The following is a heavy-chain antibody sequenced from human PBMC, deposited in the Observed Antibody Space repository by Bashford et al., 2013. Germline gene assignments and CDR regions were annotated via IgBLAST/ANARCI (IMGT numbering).Heavy chain of an antibody. Sequence: GGSLRLSCAASGFAFTTHGMHWVRQAPGKGLEWVALISHDGSNTYYADSVKGRFTISRDNSKNTLYLQMNSLRAEDTAVYYCAKDIYGTYSNYYGMDAWGQGTTVTVSS. V-gene: IGHV3-30*18. CDR1: GFAFTTHG. CDR2: ISHDGSNT. CDR3: AKDIYGTYSNYYGMDA. D-gene: IGHD2/OR15-2a*01. J-gene: IGHJ6*02.